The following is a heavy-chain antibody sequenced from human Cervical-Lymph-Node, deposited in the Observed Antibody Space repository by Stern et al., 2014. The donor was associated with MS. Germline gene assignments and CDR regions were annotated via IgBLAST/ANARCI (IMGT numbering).Heavy chain of an antibody. Sequence: DQLVESGGGVVQPGRSLRLSCAASGFTFSYHAMHWVRQAPGKGLEWVAVISYDGSDKNDADSVKVRFTISRDNSRNTLYLQMNSLRVDDTAVYYCARGGAVATSDYYFDYWGQGILVTVSS. CDR2: ISYDGSDK. V-gene: IGHV3-30*01. CDR3: ARGGAVATSDYYFDY. J-gene: IGHJ4*02. D-gene: IGHD5-12*01. CDR1: GFTFSYHA.